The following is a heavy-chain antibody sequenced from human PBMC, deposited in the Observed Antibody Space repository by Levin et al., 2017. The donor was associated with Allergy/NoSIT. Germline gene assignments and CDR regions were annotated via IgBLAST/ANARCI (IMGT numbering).Heavy chain of an antibody. V-gene: IGHV4-59*01. CDR3: ARSEVSSRTPGPRSYPEDWYFDL. CDR2: IYYSGST. CDR1: GGSISSYY. Sequence: SQTLSLTCTVSGGSISSYYWSWIRPPPGKGLEWIGYIYYSGSTNYNPSLKSRVTISVDTSKNQFSLKLSSVTAADTAVYYCARSEVSSRTPGPRSYPEDWYFDLWGRGTLVTVSS. D-gene: IGHD1-14*01. J-gene: IGHJ2*01.